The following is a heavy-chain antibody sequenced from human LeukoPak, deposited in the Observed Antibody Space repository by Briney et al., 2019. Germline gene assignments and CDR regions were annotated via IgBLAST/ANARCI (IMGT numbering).Heavy chain of an antibody. Sequence: GGSLRLSCAASGFTFSTYWMHWVRQAPGKGLVWVSRINSDGSSTSYADSVKGRFTISRDNAKNTLCPQMNSLRAEDTAVYYCARGRAYSNYELDYWGQGTLVTVSS. CDR2: INSDGSST. V-gene: IGHV3-74*01. CDR1: GFTFSTYW. CDR3: ARGRAYSNYELDY. J-gene: IGHJ4*02. D-gene: IGHD4-4*01.